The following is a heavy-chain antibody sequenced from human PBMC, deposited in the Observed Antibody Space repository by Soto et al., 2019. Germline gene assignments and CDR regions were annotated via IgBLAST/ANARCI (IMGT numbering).Heavy chain of an antibody. CDR2: IYYSGST. J-gene: IGHJ4*02. CDR1: GGSISSGGYY. CDR3: ARDLAGSGNLDY. V-gene: IGHV4-31*03. D-gene: IGHD3-10*01. Sequence: SETLSLTCTVSGGSISSGGYYWSWIRQHPGKGLEWIGYIYYSGSTYYNPSLKSRVTISVDTSKNQFSLKLSSVTAADTAVYYCARDLAGSGNLDYWGQGTLVTVSS.